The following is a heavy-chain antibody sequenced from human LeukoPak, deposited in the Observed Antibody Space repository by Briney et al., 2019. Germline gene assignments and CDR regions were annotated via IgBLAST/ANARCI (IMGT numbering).Heavy chain of an antibody. J-gene: IGHJ4*02. CDR3: ARDHYYDSSGYYSGY. CDR2: ISSSGSTI. V-gene: IGHV3-11*01. CDR1: GFTFSDYY. Sequence: GGSLRLSCAASGFTFSDYYMSWIRQAPGKGLEWVSYISSSGSTIYYADSVKGRFTISRDNARNSLYLQMNSLRAEDTAVYYCARDHYYDSSGYYSGYWGQGTLVTVSS. D-gene: IGHD3-22*01.